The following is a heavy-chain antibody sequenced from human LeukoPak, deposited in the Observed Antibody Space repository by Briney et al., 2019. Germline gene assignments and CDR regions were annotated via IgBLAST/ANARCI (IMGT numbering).Heavy chain of an antibody. CDR2: INPNSGGT. D-gene: IGHD2/OR15-2a*01. CDR3: AREGCYSASCNIIGDDNWFDP. Sequence: ASVKVSCKASGYTFTGYYIHWVRQAPGQGLEWMGWINPNSGGTRYAHNFQDRVTMTRDTSINTAYMELSGLRYDDTALYYCAREGCYSASCNIIGDDNWFDPWGRGTPVTVSS. J-gene: IGHJ5*02. CDR1: GYTFTGYY. V-gene: IGHV1-2*02.